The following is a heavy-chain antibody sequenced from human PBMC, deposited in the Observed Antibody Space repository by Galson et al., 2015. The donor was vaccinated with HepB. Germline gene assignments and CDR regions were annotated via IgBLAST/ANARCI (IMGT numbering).Heavy chain of an antibody. J-gene: IGHJ4*02. CDR3: ARDLSSGWYVEY. CDR1: GFTFSSYW. V-gene: IGHV3-21*01. Sequence: SLRLSCAASGFTFSSYWMHWVRQAPGKGLEWVSLITSDNYIYYADSVKGRFTISRDNARNSLYLQMDSLRAEDTAVYYCARDLSSGWYVEYWGQGTLVTVSS. D-gene: IGHD6-19*01. CDR2: ITSDNYI.